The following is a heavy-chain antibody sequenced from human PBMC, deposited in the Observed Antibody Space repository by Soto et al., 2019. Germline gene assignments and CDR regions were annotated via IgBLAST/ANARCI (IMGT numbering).Heavy chain of an antibody. Sequence: KPSETLSLTCTVSGGSINTGDYYWTWIRQPRGKGLEWIGYIYYSGTTYYNPSLKSRVSLSLDTSKNHFSLRLTSVTAADTAVYYCARGVDFEGFSPYGMDVWGQGXTVPVYS. D-gene: IGHD3-3*01. CDR3: ARGVDFEGFSPYGMDV. CDR1: GGSINTGDYY. CDR2: IYYSGTT. J-gene: IGHJ6*02. V-gene: IGHV4-30-4*01.